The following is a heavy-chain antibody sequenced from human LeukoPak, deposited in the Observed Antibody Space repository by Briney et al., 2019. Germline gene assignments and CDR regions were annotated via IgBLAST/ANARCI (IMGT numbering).Heavy chain of an antibody. J-gene: IGHJ4*02. CDR2: ISGSGGST. Sequence: PGGPLRLSCAASGFTFSSYAMTWVRQAPGKGLEWVSAISGSGGSTYYADSVKGRFTISRDNSKSTLYLQMNSLRAEDTAVYYCAKTHEGFATPFDYWGQGTLVTVSS. CDR1: GFTFSSYA. D-gene: IGHD5-12*01. V-gene: IGHV3-23*01. CDR3: AKTHEGFATPFDY.